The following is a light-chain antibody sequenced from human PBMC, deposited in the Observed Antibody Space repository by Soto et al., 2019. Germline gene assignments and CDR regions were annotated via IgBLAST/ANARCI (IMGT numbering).Light chain of an antibody. CDR1: QGVSSR. Sequence: EIVMTQSPATLAVSPGERATLSCRASQGVSSRLAWYQQKPGQAPRLLIYDVSTRASDTPARFSGSGSGTEFTLTISSLQSEDFAICYCEQYTDWPPWTFGQGTKVEIK. J-gene: IGKJ1*01. CDR3: EQYTDWPPWT. CDR2: DVS. V-gene: IGKV3-15*01.